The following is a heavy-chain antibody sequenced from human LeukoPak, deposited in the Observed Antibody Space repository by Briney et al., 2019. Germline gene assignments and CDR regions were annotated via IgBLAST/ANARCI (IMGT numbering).Heavy chain of an antibody. D-gene: IGHD6-13*01. CDR2: IRSKAYGGTT. V-gene: IGHV3-49*04. Sequence: QPGRSLRLSCTTSGFTFGDYALSWVRPAPGKGLEWVGFIRSKAYGGTTEYAASVKGRFTISRDDSKSIAYLQMNSLKTEDTAVYYCTRDGITAAYFDYWGQGTLVTVSS. J-gene: IGHJ4*02. CDR3: TRDGITAAYFDY. CDR1: GFTFGDYA.